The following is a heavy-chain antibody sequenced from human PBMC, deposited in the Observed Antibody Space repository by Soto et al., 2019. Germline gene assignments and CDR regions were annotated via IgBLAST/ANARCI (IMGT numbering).Heavy chain of an antibody. Sequence: RLSCAASGFTFSSYGMHWVRQAPGKGLEWVAVIWYDGSNKYYADSVKGRFTISRDNSKNTLYLQMNSLRAEDTAVYYCARGGGKSSTYYYDSSRPYYFDYWGQGTLVTVSS. D-gene: IGHD3-22*01. CDR3: ARGGGKSSTYYYDSSRPYYFDY. J-gene: IGHJ4*02. V-gene: IGHV3-33*01. CDR1: GFTFSSYG. CDR2: IWYDGSNK.